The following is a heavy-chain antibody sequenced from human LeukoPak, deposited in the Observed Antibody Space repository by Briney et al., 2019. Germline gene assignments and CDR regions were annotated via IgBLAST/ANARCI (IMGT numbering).Heavy chain of an antibody. CDR1: GGSISSGDYY. J-gene: IGHJ6*02. Sequence: SETLSLTCTVSGGSISSGDYYWSWIRQPPGKGVEWIGYIYYSGSTYYNPSLKSRVTISVDTSKNQFSLKLSSVTAADTAVYYCARDHYDTTVYYYYGMDVWGQGTTVTVSS. D-gene: IGHD3-9*01. V-gene: IGHV4-30-4*01. CDR2: IYYSGST. CDR3: ARDHYDTTVYYYYGMDV.